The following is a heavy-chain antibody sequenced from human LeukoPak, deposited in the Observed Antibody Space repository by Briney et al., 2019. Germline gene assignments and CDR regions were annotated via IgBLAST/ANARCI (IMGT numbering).Heavy chain of an antibody. Sequence: GRSLRLSCAASGFTFSSYGMHWVHQAPGKGLEWVAVISYDGSNKYYADSVKGRFTISRDNSKNTLYLQMNSLRAEDTAVYYCAKDHLGYYDSSPLDYWGQGTLVTVSS. D-gene: IGHD3-22*01. CDR1: GFTFSSYG. J-gene: IGHJ4*02. CDR3: AKDHLGYYDSSPLDY. V-gene: IGHV3-30*18. CDR2: ISYDGSNK.